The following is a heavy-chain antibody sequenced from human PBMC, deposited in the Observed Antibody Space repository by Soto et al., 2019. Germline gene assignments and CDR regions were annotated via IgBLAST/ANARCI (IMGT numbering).Heavy chain of an antibody. V-gene: IGHV3-23*01. D-gene: IGHD2-2*01. J-gene: IGHJ4*02. Sequence: EVQLLESGGGLVQPGGSLRLSCAASGFTFSSCAMNWVRQAPGKGLEWVSVIGVSGDITFYADSVKGRFAISRDNSKNTLYLQMNSLRAEDTAVYCCAKASCRSTSCYVDYWGQGTLVTVSS. CDR1: GFTFSSCA. CDR3: AKASCRSTSCYVDY. CDR2: IGVSGDIT.